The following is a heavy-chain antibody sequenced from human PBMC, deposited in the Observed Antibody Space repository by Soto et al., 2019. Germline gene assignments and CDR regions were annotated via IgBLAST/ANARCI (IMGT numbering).Heavy chain of an antibody. D-gene: IGHD2-21*02. CDR1: GGTFSSYA. CDR3: ARDLPPPAYCGGDCLYYYYGMDV. V-gene: IGHV1-69*01. J-gene: IGHJ6*02. CDR2: IIPIFGTA. Sequence: QVQLVQSVAEVKKPGSSVKVSCKASGGTFSSYAISWVRQAPGQGLEWMGGIIPIFGTANYAQKFQGRVTITADESTSTAYMELSSLRSEDTAVYYCARDLPPPAYCGGDCLYYYYGMDVWGQGTTVTVSS.